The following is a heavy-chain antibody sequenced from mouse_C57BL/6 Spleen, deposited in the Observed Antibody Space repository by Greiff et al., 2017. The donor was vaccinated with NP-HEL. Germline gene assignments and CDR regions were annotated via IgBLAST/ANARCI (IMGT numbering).Heavy chain of an antibody. CDR1: GFTFSDYG. D-gene: IGHD2-1*01. J-gene: IGHJ3*01. CDR2: ISNLAYSI. V-gene: IGHV5-15*01. Sequence: EVMLVESGGGLVQPGGSLKLSCAASGFTFSDYGMAWVRQAPRKGPEWVAFISNLAYSIYYADTVTGRFTISRENAKNTLYLEMSSLRSEDTAMYYCARLYGNYSWFAYWGQGTLVTVSA. CDR3: ARLYGNYSWFAY.